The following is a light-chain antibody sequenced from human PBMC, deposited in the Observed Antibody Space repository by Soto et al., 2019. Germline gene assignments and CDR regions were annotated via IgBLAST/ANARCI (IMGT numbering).Light chain of an antibody. CDR1: SSDVGGYNY. CDR2: EVS. Sequence: QSVLTQPASVSGSPGQSITISCTGTSSDVGGYNYVSWYQQHPGKAPKLMIYEVSNRPSGVSNRFSGSKSGNTASLTISGLQAEDEADYYCRSYTSSSTPYVFGPGTKVTVL. V-gene: IGLV2-14*01. CDR3: RSYTSSSTPYV. J-gene: IGLJ1*01.